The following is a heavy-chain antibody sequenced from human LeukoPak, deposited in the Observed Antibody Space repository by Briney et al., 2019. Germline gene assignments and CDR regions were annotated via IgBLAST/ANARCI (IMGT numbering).Heavy chain of an antibody. D-gene: IGHD3-10*01. CDR3: AREGMVRFDY. Sequence: PGGSLRLSCAASGFTFSSYSMNWVRQAPGKGLEWVSYISSSSSTIYYADPVKGRFTISRDNAKNSLYLQMNSLRAEDTAVYYCAREGMVRFDYWGQGTLVTVSS. J-gene: IGHJ4*02. V-gene: IGHV3-48*01. CDR2: ISSSSSTI. CDR1: GFTFSSYS.